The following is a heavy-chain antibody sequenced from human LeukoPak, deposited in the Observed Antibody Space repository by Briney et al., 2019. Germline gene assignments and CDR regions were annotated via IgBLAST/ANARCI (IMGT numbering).Heavy chain of an antibody. CDR3: ARDKSRTYGSADAFDI. D-gene: IGHD3-10*01. J-gene: IGHJ3*02. CDR2: IYYTGST. V-gene: IGHV4-39*07. CDR1: GGSISSSSYY. Sequence: SETLSLTCTVSGGSISSSSYYWGWIRQPPGKGLEWIGNIYYTGSTYYNPSLKSRVTISVDTSKNQFSLKLSSVTAADTAVYYCARDKSRTYGSADAFDIWGQGTMATVSS.